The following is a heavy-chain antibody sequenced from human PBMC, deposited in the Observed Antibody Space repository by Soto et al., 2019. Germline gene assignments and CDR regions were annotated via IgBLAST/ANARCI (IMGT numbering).Heavy chain of an antibody. CDR3: ARRESWDSDAFDI. Sequence: PGGSLRLSCAASGFTISTYAISWVRQAPGKGLEWVSAISTNDGDTCYADSVKGRFTISRDSSKNTRYLQMNSLRAEDTAVYYCARRESWDSDAFDIWGQGTMVTVSS. J-gene: IGHJ3*02. CDR1: GFTISTYA. CDR2: ISTNDGDT. D-gene: IGHD1-26*01. V-gene: IGHV3-23*01.